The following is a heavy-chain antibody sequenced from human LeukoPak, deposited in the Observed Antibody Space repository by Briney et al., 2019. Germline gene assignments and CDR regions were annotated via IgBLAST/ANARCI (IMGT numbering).Heavy chain of an antibody. CDR1: GFTFSNYG. J-gene: IGHJ4*02. V-gene: IGHV3-33*01. CDR2: IWYDGSIK. CDR3: ATYCSSTTCPGY. Sequence: PGGSLRLSCEASGFTFSNYGMHWVRQAPGKGLEWVAVIWYDGSIKYYADSVKGRFTISRDNSKSTLYLQMNSLRAEDTAVYYCATYCSSTTCPGYWGQGTLVTVSS. D-gene: IGHD2-2*01.